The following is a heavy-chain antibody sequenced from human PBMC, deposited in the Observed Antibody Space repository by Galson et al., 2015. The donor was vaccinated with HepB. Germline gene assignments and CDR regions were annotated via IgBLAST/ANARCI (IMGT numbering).Heavy chain of an antibody. Sequence: SLRLSCAASGFTFSSYSMNWVRQAPGKGLEWVSSISSSSSYIYYADSVKGRFTISRDNAKNSLYLQMNSLRAEDTAVYYCARAGYGSGNDAFDIWGQGTMVTVSS. CDR1: GFTFSSYS. CDR3: ARAGYGSGNDAFDI. J-gene: IGHJ3*02. D-gene: IGHD3-10*01. CDR2: ISSSSSYI. V-gene: IGHV3-21*01.